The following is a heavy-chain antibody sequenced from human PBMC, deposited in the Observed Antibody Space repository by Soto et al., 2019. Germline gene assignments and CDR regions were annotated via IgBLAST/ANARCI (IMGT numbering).Heavy chain of an antibody. CDR3: ARARSGGSWTMQYYYGMDV. CDR1: GGSFSGYY. V-gene: IGHV4-34*01. J-gene: IGHJ6*02. D-gene: IGHD2-15*01. Sequence: PSETLSLTCAVYGGSFSGYYWSWIRQPPGKGLEWIGEINHSGSTNYNPSLKSRVTISVDTSKNQFSLKLSSVTAADTAVYYCARARSGGSWTMQYYYGMDVWGQGTTVTV. CDR2: INHSGST.